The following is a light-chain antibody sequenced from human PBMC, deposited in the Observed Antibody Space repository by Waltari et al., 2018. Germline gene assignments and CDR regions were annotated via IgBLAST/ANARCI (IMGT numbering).Light chain of an antibody. CDR2: DAS. CDR1: QSVSIY. V-gene: IGKV3-11*01. Sequence: EIVLTQSPGTLSLSLGERATLSCRASQSVSIYLAWYQQNPGQAPKLLIYDASNRATGIPARFSGSGSGTDFTLSVSSLGSEDSAVYYCQQRKWPPLTVGGGTKVEIK. J-gene: IGKJ4*01. CDR3: QQRKWPPLT.